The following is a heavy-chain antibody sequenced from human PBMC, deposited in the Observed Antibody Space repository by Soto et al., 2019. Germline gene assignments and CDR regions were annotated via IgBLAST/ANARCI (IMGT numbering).Heavy chain of an antibody. D-gene: IGHD2-2*01. Sequence: SETLSRTCAVSCASISSGGSYWSWIRQRAGKGLEWIGYIFHTVSTYYNPSLKSRVTISLDSSKNQLSLKLTSATAADTAVYFCAREPYCTSATCFIHFDSGGKGTLVT. CDR1: CASISSGGSY. CDR2: IFHTVST. J-gene: IGHJ4*02. CDR3: AREPYCTSATCFIHFDS. V-gene: IGHV4-31*11.